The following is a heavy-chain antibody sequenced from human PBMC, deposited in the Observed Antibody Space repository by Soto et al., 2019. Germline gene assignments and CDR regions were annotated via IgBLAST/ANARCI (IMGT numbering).Heavy chain of an antibody. CDR1: GFVFSDFQ. D-gene: IGHD3-16*01. Sequence: LRLSCADSGFVFSDFQFNWVRQAPGGGLEWLSSITGTSAFTEYAESIEGRFTISRDNPNKLLFLHMDNLRPEDTAVYYCARDNLAFQGAFDLWGQGTLVTVSS. CDR2: ITGTSAFT. J-gene: IGHJ4*02. V-gene: IGHV3-21*01. CDR3: ARDNLAFQGAFDL.